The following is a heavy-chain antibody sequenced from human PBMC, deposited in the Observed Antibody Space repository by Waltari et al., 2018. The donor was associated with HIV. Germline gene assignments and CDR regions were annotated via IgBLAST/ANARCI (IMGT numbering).Heavy chain of an antibody. J-gene: IGHJ4*02. CDR2: IKQDGREK. V-gene: IGHV3-7*04. Sequence: EVQLVESGGGLVQPGGSLRLSCAASGFTFSRYWMSWVRQAPGKGREWVANIKQDGREKYYVDSVNGRFTISRDNAENSLYLQMNSLRAEDTAVYYGARGGFYGSGSKVNWGQGTLVTVSS. CDR1: GFTFSRYW. CDR3: ARGGFYGSGSKVN. D-gene: IGHD3-10*01.